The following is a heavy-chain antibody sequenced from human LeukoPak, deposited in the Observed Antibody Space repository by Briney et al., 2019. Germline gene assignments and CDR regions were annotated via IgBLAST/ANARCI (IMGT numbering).Heavy chain of an antibody. J-gene: IGHJ4*02. CDR1: GFTFDDYA. CDR2: ISWNSGSI. CDR3: AKAGGIAAAASFDY. Sequence: PGRSLRLFCAASGFTFDDYAMHWVRQAPGKGLEWVSGISWNSGSIGYADSVKGRFTISRDNAKNSLYLQMNSLRAEDTALYYCAKAGGIAAAASFDYWGQGTLVTVSS. D-gene: IGHD6-13*01. V-gene: IGHV3-9*01.